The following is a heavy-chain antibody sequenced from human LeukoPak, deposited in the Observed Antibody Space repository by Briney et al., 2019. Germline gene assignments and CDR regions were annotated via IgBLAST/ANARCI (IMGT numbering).Heavy chain of an antibody. CDR3: AKGRGLGGSSSWAFDI. CDR2: IRYDGSNK. J-gene: IGHJ3*02. V-gene: IGHV3-30*02. D-gene: IGHD6-6*01. Sequence: PGGSLRLSCAASGFTFSSYGMHWVRQAPGKGLEWVAFIRYDGSNKYYADSVKGRFTISRDNSQNTLYLQMNSLRAEDTAVYFCAKGRGLGGSSSWAFDIWGRGTMVTVSS. CDR1: GFTFSSYG.